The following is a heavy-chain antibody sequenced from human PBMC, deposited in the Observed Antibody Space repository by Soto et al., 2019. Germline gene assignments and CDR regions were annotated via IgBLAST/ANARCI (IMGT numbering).Heavy chain of an antibody. CDR1: GFTFSGSA. V-gene: IGHV3-73*01. D-gene: IGHD3-10*01. CDR2: IRSKANNYAT. J-gene: IGHJ4*02. CDR3: LFWSYYYNYYFDY. Sequence: PGGSLRLSCAASGFTFSGSAMHWVRQASGKGLEWVGRIRSKANNYATAYAASVKGRFTISRDDSRNTAYLQMNSLKTEDTAIYYCLFWSYYYNYYFDYWGQGTLVTVSS.